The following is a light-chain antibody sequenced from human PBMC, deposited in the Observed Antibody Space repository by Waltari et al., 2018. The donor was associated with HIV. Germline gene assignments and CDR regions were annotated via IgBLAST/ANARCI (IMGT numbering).Light chain of an antibody. CDR1: QGISKN. Sequence: DIQMTQSPSALSASIGDRVTITCRSSQGISKNLSWLKEKPGKAPKDLIYDASSVHSGVQEKFSGSGAGTDFTLTISGLKPEDFGTYYCQQYNDFPLTFGGGTRVEIK. CDR3: QQYNDFPLT. CDR2: DAS. V-gene: IGKV1-16*02. J-gene: IGKJ4*01.